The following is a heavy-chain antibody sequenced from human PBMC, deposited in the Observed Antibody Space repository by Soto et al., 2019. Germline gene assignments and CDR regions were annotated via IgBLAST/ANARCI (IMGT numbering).Heavy chain of an antibody. V-gene: IGHV3-48*02. J-gene: IGHJ4*02. CDR1: GFTFRSYA. CDR2: INSGSSTI. CDR3: VRDSGYTGYDLEY. Sequence: EVQLVESGGGLVQPGGSLRLSCAASGFTFRSYAMNWVRQAPGKGLEWVSYINSGSSTIYYADSAKGRFSPSRDNAKNSLYLQMNSLRDEDTAVYFCVRDSGYTGYDLEYWGQGALVTVSS. D-gene: IGHD5-12*01.